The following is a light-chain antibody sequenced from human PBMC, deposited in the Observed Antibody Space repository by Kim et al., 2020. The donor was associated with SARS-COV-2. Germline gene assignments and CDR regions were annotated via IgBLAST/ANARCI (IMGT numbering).Light chain of an antibody. CDR3: QQYDDWPPWT. V-gene: IGKV3-15*01. CDR2: GAS. Sequence: SRGERATLSCRASQSVSDNLAWYQQKPGQGPRLLMYGASTRATGIPARFSGSGSGTEFTLTISSLQSEDSAVYYCQQYDDWPPWTFGQGTKVEIK. J-gene: IGKJ1*01. CDR1: QSVSDN.